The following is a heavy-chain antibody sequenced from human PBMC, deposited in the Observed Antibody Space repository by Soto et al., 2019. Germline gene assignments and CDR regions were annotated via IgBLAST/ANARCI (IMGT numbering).Heavy chain of an antibody. Sequence: SETLSLTCTVSGGSVSSGSYYWSWIRQPPGKGLGWIGYIYYSGSTNYNPSLRSRVTISVDTSKNQFSLKLSSVTAADTAVYYCARDFMVRGVIDYWGQGTLVTVS. CDR3: ARDFMVRGVIDY. CDR2: IYYSGST. CDR1: GGSVSSGSYY. D-gene: IGHD3-10*01. J-gene: IGHJ4*02. V-gene: IGHV4-61*01.